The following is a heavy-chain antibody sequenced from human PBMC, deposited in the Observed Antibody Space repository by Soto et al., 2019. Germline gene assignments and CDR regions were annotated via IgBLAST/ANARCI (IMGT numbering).Heavy chain of an antibody. D-gene: IGHD3-3*01. Sequence: QVQLVQSGAEVKKPGASVKVSCKASGYTFTSYDINWVRQATGQGLEWMGWMNPNSGNTGYAQKFQGRVTMTRNTSISTAYMELSRLRSEDTAVYYCARKALRFSFDGMDVWGQGTTVTVSS. J-gene: IGHJ6*02. CDR1: GYTFTSYD. V-gene: IGHV1-8*01. CDR2: MNPNSGNT. CDR3: ARKALRFSFDGMDV.